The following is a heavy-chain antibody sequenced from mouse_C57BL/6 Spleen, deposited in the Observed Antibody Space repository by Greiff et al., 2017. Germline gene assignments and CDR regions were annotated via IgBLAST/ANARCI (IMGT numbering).Heavy chain of an antibody. CDR2: IDPSDSYT. Sequence: LQLQQPGAELVMPGASVKLSCKASGYTFTSYWMHWVKQRPGQGLEWIGEIDPSDSYTNYNQKFKGKSTLTVDKSSSTAYMQLSSLTSEDSAVYYCARGGGYDYDGYFDYWGQGTTLTVSS. J-gene: IGHJ2*01. V-gene: IGHV1-69*01. CDR3: ARGGGYDYDGYFDY. CDR1: GYTFTSYW. D-gene: IGHD2-4*01.